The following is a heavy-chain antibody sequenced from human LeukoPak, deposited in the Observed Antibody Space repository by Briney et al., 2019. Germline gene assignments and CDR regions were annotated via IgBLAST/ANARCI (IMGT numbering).Heavy chain of an antibody. J-gene: IGHJ4*02. Sequence: ASVKVSCKASGYTFTSYVIHWVRQAPGQRLEWMGWINAGNANTKYSQDFQGRVTITKDTSATTAYMELSSLRSEDTAVYYCATRLLGLARHWGQGTLVTVSS. CDR1: GYTFTSYV. D-gene: IGHD3-22*01. CDR2: INAGNANT. V-gene: IGHV1-3*03. CDR3: ATRLLGLARH.